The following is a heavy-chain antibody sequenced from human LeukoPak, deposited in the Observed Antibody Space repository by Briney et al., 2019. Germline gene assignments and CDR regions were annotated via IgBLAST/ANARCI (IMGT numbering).Heavy chain of an antibody. V-gene: IGHV3-23*01. D-gene: IGHD4-17*01. J-gene: IGHJ4*02. CDR1: GLTFSNYA. CDR3: AKLAAYGDYFDY. Sequence: GGSLRLSCAASGLTFSNYAMNWVRQASGRGLEWVSAISGSGGSTYYADSVKGRFTISRDNSKNTLYLQMNSLRAEDTAVYYCAKLAAYGDYFDYWGQGTLVTVSS. CDR2: ISGSGGST.